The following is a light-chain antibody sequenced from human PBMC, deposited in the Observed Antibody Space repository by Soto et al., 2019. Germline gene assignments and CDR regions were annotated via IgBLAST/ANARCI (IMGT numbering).Light chain of an antibody. CDR1: SSDVGGYNY. CDR2: EVF. Sequence: QSALTQPPSASGSPGQSVTISCTGTSSDVGGYNYVSWYQQHPGKAPKLMIYEVFKRPSGVPDRFSGSKSGNTASLTVSGLQAEDEVDYSCSSYAGSNTFDVFGTGTKVTVL. J-gene: IGLJ1*01. CDR3: SSYAGSNTFDV. V-gene: IGLV2-8*01.